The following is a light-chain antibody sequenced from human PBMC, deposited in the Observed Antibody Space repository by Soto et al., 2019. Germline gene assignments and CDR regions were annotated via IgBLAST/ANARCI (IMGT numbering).Light chain of an antibody. J-gene: IGLJ2*01. Sequence: QSVLTQPPSVSAAPGQKVTISCSGSTSNIGNYHVCWYQHVPGRAPKVLIYDTSKRPSGIPDRFAGSKSGTSATLDIAGLQTGDEAEYYCGTWDASLRVGLFGGGTKLTVL. CDR3: GTWDASLRVGL. CDR2: DTS. V-gene: IGLV1-51*01. CDR1: TSNIGNYH.